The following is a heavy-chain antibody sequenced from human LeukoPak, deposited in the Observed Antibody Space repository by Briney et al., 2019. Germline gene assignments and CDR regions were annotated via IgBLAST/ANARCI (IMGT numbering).Heavy chain of an antibody. V-gene: IGHV3-7*01. Sequence: GGTLRLSCAASGFSFSTYGMSWVRQAPGKGLEWVANIKQDGSEKYYVDSVKGRFTISRDNAKNSLYLQMNSLRAEDTAVYYCARANSAYDYDYFDYWGQGTLVTVSS. CDR1: GFSFSTYG. D-gene: IGHD5-12*01. CDR3: ARANSAYDYDYFDY. J-gene: IGHJ4*02. CDR2: IKQDGSEK.